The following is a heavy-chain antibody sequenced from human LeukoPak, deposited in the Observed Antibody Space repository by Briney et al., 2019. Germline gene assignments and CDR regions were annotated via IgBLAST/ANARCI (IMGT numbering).Heavy chain of an antibody. J-gene: IGHJ6*03. CDR3: ARDLPISVFGVVTAGYMDV. V-gene: IGHV3-21*01. D-gene: IGHD3-3*01. CDR2: ISSSSSYI. Sequence: GGSLRLSCAASGFTFSSYSMNWVRQAPGRGLEWVSSISSSSSYIYYADSVKGRFTISRDNAKNSLYLQMNSLRAEDTAVYYCARDLPISVFGVVTAGYMDVWGKGTTVTVSS. CDR1: GFTFSSYS.